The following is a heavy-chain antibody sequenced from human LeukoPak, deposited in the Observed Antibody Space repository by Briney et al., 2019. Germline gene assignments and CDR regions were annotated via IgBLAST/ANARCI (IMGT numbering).Heavy chain of an antibody. CDR3: ARTKGYNWNYRYYFDF. CDR2: IYYSGST. J-gene: IGHJ4*02. CDR1: GGSISSSSYY. Sequence: SETLSLTCTVSGGSISSSSYYWGWIRQPPGKGLEWIGSIYYSGSTYYNPSLKSRVTVSVDTSKNQFSLKLSSVTAADTAVYYCARTKGYNWNYRYYFDFWGQGTLVTVST. V-gene: IGHV4-39*01. D-gene: IGHD1-7*01.